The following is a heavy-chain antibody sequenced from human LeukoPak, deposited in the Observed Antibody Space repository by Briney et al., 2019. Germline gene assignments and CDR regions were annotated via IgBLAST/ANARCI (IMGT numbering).Heavy chain of an antibody. CDR3: AGANYDSSGVH. D-gene: IGHD3-22*01. V-gene: IGHV4-59*01. Sequence: SETLSLTCTVSGGSISSYYWSWIRQPPGKGLEWIGYIYYSGSTNYNPSLKSRVTISVDTSKNQFSLKLSSVTAADTAVYYCAGANYDSSGVHWGQGTLVTVSS. J-gene: IGHJ4*02. CDR1: GGSISSYY. CDR2: IYYSGST.